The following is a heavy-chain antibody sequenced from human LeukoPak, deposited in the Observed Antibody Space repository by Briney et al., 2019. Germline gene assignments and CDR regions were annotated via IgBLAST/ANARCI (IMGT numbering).Heavy chain of an antibody. CDR3: ARSDCSRTTCYDKSFHH. CDR1: GFTFSDYD. D-gene: IGHD2-2*01. CDR2: ISYDGSHK. J-gene: IGHJ1*01. Sequence: GRSLRLSCAVSGFTFSDYDMYWVRQAPGKGLEWVAVISYDGSHKYPADSVKGRFTIARDNSNNTLYLQMNGLRADDTAVYYCARSDCSRTTCYDKSFHHWGQGTLVTVSS. V-gene: IGHV3-30*03.